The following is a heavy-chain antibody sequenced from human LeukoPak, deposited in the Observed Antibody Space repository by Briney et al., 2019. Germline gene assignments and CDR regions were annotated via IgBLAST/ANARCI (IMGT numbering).Heavy chain of an antibody. V-gene: IGHV3-30*03. CDR3: ARGNWGSLGYFDY. Sequence: GGSLRLSCAASGFTFSSHGMHWVRQAPGKGLEWVAVISYDGTNKYYADSVKGRFTISRDNSKNTLYLQMNSLRAEDTAVYYCARGNWGSLGYFDYWGQGTLVTVSS. CDR1: GFTFSSHG. D-gene: IGHD7-27*01. J-gene: IGHJ4*02. CDR2: ISYDGTNK.